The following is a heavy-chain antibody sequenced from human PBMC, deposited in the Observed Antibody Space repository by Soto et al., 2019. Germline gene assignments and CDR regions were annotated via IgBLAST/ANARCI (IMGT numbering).Heavy chain of an antibody. CDR3: VRGDYGDYDY. J-gene: IGHJ4*01. D-gene: IGHD4-17*01. Sequence: QVQLVQSGAEVKPPGASVKVSCKASGYIFTNYGVSWVRQAPGQGLEWVGWMSTYNGNTNYAQKVQGRVTMSTDTSTSTAYMELRSLTSDDTAVYYCVRGDYGDYDYWGHGTLVTVSS. CDR2: MSTYNGNT. CDR1: GYIFTNYG. V-gene: IGHV1-18*01.